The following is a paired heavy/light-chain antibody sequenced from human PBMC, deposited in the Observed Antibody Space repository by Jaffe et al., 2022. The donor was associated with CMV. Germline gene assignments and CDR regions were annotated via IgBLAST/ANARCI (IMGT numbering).Light chain of an antibody. J-gene: IGLJ3*02. Sequence: SSELTQDPAVSVALGQTVTITCQGDSLRMYYASWYQEKPGQAPILLVYDENERPSGVPDRFSGSSSGNTASLTITGARAEDEADYYCCSRGKGGYSWVFGGGTKLTVL. V-gene: IGLV3-19*01. CDR3: CSRGKGGYSWV. CDR1: SLRMYY. CDR2: DEN.
Heavy chain of an antibody. D-gene: IGHD1-26*01. CDR3: ARGRGGRSSGSYCFDH. J-gene: IGHJ4*02. CDR1: GASVSSGNDY. Sequence: QVQLQESGPGLVKPSETLSLSCSVSGASVSSGNDYWSWIRQPPGKGLEWIGFIYSSGSTKYNPSLESRLTISVDTSKNDVSLQLSSVTAADTAVYYCARGRGGRSSGSYCFDHWGQGTLLTVAS. CDR2: IYSSGST. V-gene: IGHV4-61*03.